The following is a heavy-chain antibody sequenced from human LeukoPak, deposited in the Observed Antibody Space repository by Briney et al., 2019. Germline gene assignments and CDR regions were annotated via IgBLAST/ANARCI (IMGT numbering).Heavy chain of an antibody. Sequence: PGRSLRLSRAASGFTFSSYAMHWVRQAPGKGLEWVAVISYDGSNKYYADSVKGRFTISRDNSKNTLYLQMNSLRAEDTAVYYCARAGDGDYLSWFDLWGQGTLVTVSS. CDR1: GFTFSSYA. CDR2: ISYDGSNK. D-gene: IGHD4-17*01. V-gene: IGHV3-30*04. CDR3: ARAGDGDYLSWFDL. J-gene: IGHJ5*02.